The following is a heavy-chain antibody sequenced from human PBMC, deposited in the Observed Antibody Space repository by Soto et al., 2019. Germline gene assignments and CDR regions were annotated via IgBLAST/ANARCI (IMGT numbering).Heavy chain of an antibody. D-gene: IGHD1-7*01. CDR2: ISGSGGST. CDR3: AKGGGTTVYYYGMDV. CDR1: GFTFSSYA. Sequence: GGSLRLSCAASGFTFSSYAMSWVRQAPGKGLEWVSAISGSGGSTYYAYSVKGRFTISRDNSKHTLYLQMNSLRAEDTAVYYCAKGGGTTVYYYGMDVWGQGTTVTVSS. V-gene: IGHV3-23*01. J-gene: IGHJ6*02.